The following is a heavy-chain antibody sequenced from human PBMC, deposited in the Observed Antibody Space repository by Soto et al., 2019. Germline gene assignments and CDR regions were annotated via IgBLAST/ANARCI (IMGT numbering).Heavy chain of an antibody. D-gene: IGHD5-18*01. CDR2: IYYSGST. CDR3: ASRTYRYGNYYFDY. Sequence: PSETLSLTCTVSGGSISSSSYYWGWIRQPPGKGLEWIGSIYYSGSTYYNPSLKSRVTISVDTSKNQFSLKLSSVTAADTAVYYCASRTYRYGNYYFDYWGQGTLVTVSS. V-gene: IGHV4-39*01. CDR1: GGSISSSSYY. J-gene: IGHJ4*02.